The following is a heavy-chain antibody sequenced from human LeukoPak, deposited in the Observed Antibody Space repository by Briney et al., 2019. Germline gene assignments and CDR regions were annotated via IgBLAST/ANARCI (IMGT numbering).Heavy chain of an antibody. D-gene: IGHD3-16*01. J-gene: IGHJ4*02. V-gene: IGHV4-59*01. CDR1: GGSISSYY. CDR2: IYHSGST. CDR3: ARVSGGTLIDY. Sequence: SETLSLTCTVSGGSISSYYWSWIRQPPGKGLEWIGYIYHSGSTNYNPSLKSRVTISVDTSKNQFSLRLSSVTAADTAVYYCARVSGGTLIDYWGQGTLVTVSS.